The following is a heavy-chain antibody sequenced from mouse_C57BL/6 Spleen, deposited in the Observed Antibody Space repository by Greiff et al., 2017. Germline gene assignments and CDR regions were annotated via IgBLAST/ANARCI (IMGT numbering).Heavy chain of an antibody. V-gene: IGHV1-80*01. CDR2: IYPGDGDT. Sequence: VPLQQSGAELVKPGASVQISCKASGYAFSSYWMNWVKQRPGKGLEWIGQIYPGDGDTNYNGKFKGKATLTEDNSSSTAYRQLSSLTSEYSAVYFCARSYGYWYFDVWGTGATVTVSS. CDR3: ARSYGYWYFDV. CDR1: GYAFSSYW. J-gene: IGHJ1*03. D-gene: IGHD1-1*02.